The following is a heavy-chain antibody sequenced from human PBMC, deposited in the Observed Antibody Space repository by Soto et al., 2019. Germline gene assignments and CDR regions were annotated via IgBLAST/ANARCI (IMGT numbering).Heavy chain of an antibody. V-gene: IGHV1-69*12. J-gene: IGHJ6*01. Sequence: QVQLVQSGAEVKKPGSSVKVSCKTSGGTFRTSAISWVRQAPGQGLEWMGGIMPVFPTADYAQKFQGRVTLTADESTRTAYMELSRLRSEDTAVYYCARDKDRQQLGGNYYYIMDVWGQGTTVTVSS. CDR2: IMPVFPTA. D-gene: IGHD3-3*02. CDR3: ARDKDRQQLGGNYYYIMDV. CDR1: GGTFRTSA.